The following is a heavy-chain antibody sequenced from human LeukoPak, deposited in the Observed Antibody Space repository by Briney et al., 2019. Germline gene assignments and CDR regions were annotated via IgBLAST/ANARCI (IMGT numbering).Heavy chain of an antibody. J-gene: IGHJ4*02. D-gene: IGHD3-22*01. Sequence: SETLSLTCTVSGGSISSYYWSWIRQPPGNGLEWIGYIYYSGSTNYNPSLKSRVTISVDTSKNQFSLKLSSVTAADTAVYYCARDNGDDTSGPLDYWGQGALVTVSS. CDR2: IYYSGST. CDR1: GGSISSYY. V-gene: IGHV4-59*01. CDR3: ARDNGDDTSGPLDY.